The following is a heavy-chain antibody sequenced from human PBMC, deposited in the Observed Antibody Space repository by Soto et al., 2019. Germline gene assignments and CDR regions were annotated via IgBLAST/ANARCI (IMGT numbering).Heavy chain of an antibody. CDR1: GFTFSSYS. V-gene: IGHV3-21*01. J-gene: IGHJ6*02. Sequence: EVQLVESGGGLVKPGGSLRLSCAASGFTFSSYSMNWVRQAPGKGLEWVSSISSSSSYIYYADSVKGRFTISRDNAKNSLYRQMNNLRAEDTAVYYCARDCIAAAGSYGMDVWGQGTTVTVSS. CDR2: ISSSSSYI. D-gene: IGHD6-13*01. CDR3: ARDCIAAAGSYGMDV.